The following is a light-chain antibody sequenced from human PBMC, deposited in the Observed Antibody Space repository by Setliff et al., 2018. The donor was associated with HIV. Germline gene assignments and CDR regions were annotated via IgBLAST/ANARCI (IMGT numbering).Light chain of an antibody. CDR1: SSTIGAVYD. J-gene: IGLJ1*01. CDR3: QSFDSSLNGYV. CDR2: ANS. V-gene: IGLV1-40*01. Sequence: QSVLTQPPSVSAAPGQRVTISCTGSSSTIGAVYDVHWYQQFPGTAPKVLIYANSNRPSGVPDRFSGSKSGTSASLAITGLQAEDEADYFCQSFDSSLNGYVFGTGTKVTVL.